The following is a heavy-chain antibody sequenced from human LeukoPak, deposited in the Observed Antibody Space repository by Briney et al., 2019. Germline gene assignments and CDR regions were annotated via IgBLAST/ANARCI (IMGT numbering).Heavy chain of an antibody. D-gene: IGHD6-6*01. CDR2: INHSGST. V-gene: IGHV4-34*01. Sequence: PSETLSLTCAVYGGSFSGYYWSWIRQPPGKGLEWIGEINHSGSTNYNPSLKSRVTISVDTSKNQFSLKLSSVTAADTAVYYCARSIAARRYYYYHMDVWGKGTTVTVSS. CDR1: GGSFSGYY. J-gene: IGHJ6*03. CDR3: ARSIAARRYYYYHMDV.